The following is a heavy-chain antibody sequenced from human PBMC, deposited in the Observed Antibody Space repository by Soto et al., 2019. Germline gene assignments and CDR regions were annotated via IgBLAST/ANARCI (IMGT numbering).Heavy chain of an antibody. V-gene: IGHV1-8*01. D-gene: IGHD6-19*01. Sequence: QVQLVQSGAEVKKPGASVKVSCKASGYTFTSYDINWVRQATGQGLEWMGWMNPNSGNTGYAQKFQCRVPMTRNTSISTADMELSSLRSEDTAVYYCARASSGWYSYYYGMDVWGQGTTVTVSS. CDR2: MNPNSGNT. J-gene: IGHJ6*02. CDR1: GYTFTSYD. CDR3: ARASSGWYSYYYGMDV.